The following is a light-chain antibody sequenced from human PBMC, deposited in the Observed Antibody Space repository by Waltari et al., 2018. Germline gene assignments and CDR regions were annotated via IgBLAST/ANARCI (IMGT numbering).Light chain of an antibody. J-gene: IGLJ2*01. CDR3: SSYTSSSTLV. V-gene: IGLV2-14*01. CDR1: SSDVGGYNY. Sequence: QSALTQPASVSGSPGQSITISCTGTSSDVGGYNYASWYQQHPGKAPKLMIYEVSNRPSGVSNRFSGSTSGNTASLTISGLQAEDEADYYCSSYTSSSTLVFGGGTKLTVL. CDR2: EVS.